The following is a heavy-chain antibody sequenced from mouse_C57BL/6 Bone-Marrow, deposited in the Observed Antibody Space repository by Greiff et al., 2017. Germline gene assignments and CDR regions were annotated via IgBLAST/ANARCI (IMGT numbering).Heavy chain of an antibody. CDR1: GYAFGSSC. V-gene: IGHV1-82*01. CDR3: ARPYYYGSSFFDY. D-gene: IGHD1-1*01. Sequence: QVQLKESGPELVKPGASVKISCKASGYAFGSSCMTWVKQRPGKGLEWIGRIYPGDGDTNLNGKFKGKATLTADKSSSTAYMQLSSLTSEDSAVYFCARPYYYGSSFFDYWGQGTTLTVSS. CDR2: IYPGDGDT. J-gene: IGHJ2*01.